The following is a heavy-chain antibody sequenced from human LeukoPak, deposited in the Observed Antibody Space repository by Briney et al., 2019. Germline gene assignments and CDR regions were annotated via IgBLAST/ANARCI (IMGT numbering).Heavy chain of an antibody. CDR3: ARDDCSSTSCASGGMDV. CDR1: GFTFSTSW. Sequence: GGSLRLSCAASGFTFSTSWMHWVRQAPGKGLEWVAVIWYDGSNKYYADSVKGRFTISRDNSKNTLYLQMNSLRAEDTAVYYCARDDCSSTSCASGGMDVWGQGTTVTVSS. CDR2: IWYDGSNK. D-gene: IGHD2-2*01. J-gene: IGHJ6*02. V-gene: IGHV3-33*08.